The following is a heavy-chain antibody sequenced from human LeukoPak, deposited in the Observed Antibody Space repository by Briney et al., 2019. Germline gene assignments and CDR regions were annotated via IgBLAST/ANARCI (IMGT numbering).Heavy chain of an antibody. J-gene: IGHJ4*02. CDR1: GYSFTSYW. CDR2: IYPGDSDT. V-gene: IGHV5-51*01. D-gene: IGHD4-17*01. Sequence: GESLQISCKGSGYSFTSYWNGCVSQMPGKGLEGMGSIYPGDSDTSYSPSFQGQVTMSVDKSISNSYLKWSRLKAADPALYYCTRSNGDYYDYWGQGTLVTVSA. CDR3: TRSNGDYYDY.